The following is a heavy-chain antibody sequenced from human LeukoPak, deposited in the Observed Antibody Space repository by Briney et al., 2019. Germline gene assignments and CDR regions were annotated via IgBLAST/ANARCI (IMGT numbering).Heavy chain of an antibody. Sequence: ASVKVSCKASGYTFTGYYMHWVRQAPGQGLEWMGRINPNSGGTNYAQKFQGRVTMTRDTSISTAYKELSRLRSDDTAVYYCARCRFEVVTELDYWGQGTLVTVSS. V-gene: IGHV1-2*06. CDR3: ARCRFEVVTELDY. J-gene: IGHJ4*02. CDR1: GYTFTGYY. CDR2: INPNSGGT. D-gene: IGHD2-21*02.